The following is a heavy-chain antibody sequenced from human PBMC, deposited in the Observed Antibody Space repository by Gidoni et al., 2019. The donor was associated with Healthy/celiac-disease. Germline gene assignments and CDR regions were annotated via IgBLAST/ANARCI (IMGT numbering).Heavy chain of an antibody. D-gene: IGHD3-22*01. CDR3: ARGPPRVYDSSGYYSDY. CDR2: IIPIFGTA. J-gene: IGHJ4*02. Sequence: QVQLVQSGAEVKKPGSWVKVSCKASGGTFISYAISWVRQAPGQGLEWMGGIIPIFGTANYAQKFQGRVTITADESTSTAYMELSSLRSEDTAVYYCARGPPRVYDSSGYYSDYWGQGTLVTVSS. V-gene: IGHV1-69*01. CDR1: GGTFISYA.